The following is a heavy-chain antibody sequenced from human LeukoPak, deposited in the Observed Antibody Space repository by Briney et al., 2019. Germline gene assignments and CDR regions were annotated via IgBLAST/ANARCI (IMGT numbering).Heavy chain of an antibody. V-gene: IGHV3-7*01. D-gene: IGHD3-9*01. Sequence: GGSLRLSCAASGFTFRSYWMSWVRQAPGKGLEWVANMQPDGGEKYYVNSVKGRFTISRDNAKNSLYLQMNSLRAKDTAVYYCASQYYDILTGYYSPFDYWGQGTLVTVSS. CDR3: ASQYYDILTGYYSPFDY. J-gene: IGHJ4*02. CDR2: MQPDGGEK. CDR1: GFTFRSYW.